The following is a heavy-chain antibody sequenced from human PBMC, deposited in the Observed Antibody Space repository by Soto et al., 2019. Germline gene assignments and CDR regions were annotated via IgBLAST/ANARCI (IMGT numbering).Heavy chain of an antibody. D-gene: IGHD1-1*01. V-gene: IGHV4-31*03. CDR2: VYHTGST. CDR3: AANLGTPHFFDF. Sequence: PSETLSLTCSVSGDPVSSGSYYWTWVRQHPVKGLEWIGYVYHTGSTYYNPSLQSRLIMSIDTSKNQFSLHLYSVTAADTAVYFFAANLGTPHFFDFCAQGSLVPVSS. J-gene: IGHJ4*02. CDR1: GDPVSSGSYY.